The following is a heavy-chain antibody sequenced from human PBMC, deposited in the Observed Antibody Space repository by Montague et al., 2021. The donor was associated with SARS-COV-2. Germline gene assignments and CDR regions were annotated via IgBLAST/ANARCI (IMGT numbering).Heavy chain of an antibody. CDR3: AKDARKWELLPSYWYFDP. V-gene: IGHV3-9*01. Sequence: SLRLSCAASGFILDDYAMHWVRQAPGKGLEWVSGITWKSGRIAYADSVKGRFTVSRDNAKNSLYLQMNSLRAEDTALYYCAKDARKWELLPSYWYFDPWGRGTLVTVSS. D-gene: IGHD1-26*01. CDR1: GFILDDYA. J-gene: IGHJ2*01. CDR2: ITWKSGRI.